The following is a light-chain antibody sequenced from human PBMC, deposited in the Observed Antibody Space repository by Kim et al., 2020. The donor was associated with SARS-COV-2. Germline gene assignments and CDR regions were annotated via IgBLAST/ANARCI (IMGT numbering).Light chain of an antibody. Sequence: PGERFTLVCRASQSVSSSYLTWYQQKPGRAPRLLIYGASSRATGIPARFSGSGSGTDFTLTISSLQPEDFAVYYCQQDYNLLTFGGGTKVDIK. CDR2: GAS. J-gene: IGKJ4*01. V-gene: IGKV3D-7*01. CDR3: QQDYNLLT. CDR1: QSVSSSY.